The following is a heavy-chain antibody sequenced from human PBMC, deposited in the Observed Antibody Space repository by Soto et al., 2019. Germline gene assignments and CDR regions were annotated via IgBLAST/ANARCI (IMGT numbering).Heavy chain of an antibody. D-gene: IGHD6-13*01. J-gene: IGHJ6*02. CDR2: IKQDGSEK. CDR3: AREGGSSWLYYYYYGMDV. CDR1: GFTFSSYW. V-gene: IGHV3-7*01. Sequence: EVQLVESGGGLVQPGGSLRLSCAASGFTFSSYWMRWVRQAPGKGLEWVANIKQDGSEKYYVDSVKGRFTISRDNAKNSLYLQMNSLRAEDTAVYYCAREGGSSWLYYYYYGMDVWGQGTTVTVSS.